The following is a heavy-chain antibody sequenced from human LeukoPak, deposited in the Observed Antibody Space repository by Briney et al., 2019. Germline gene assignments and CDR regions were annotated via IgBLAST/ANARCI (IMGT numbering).Heavy chain of an antibody. CDR1: GFTFSSYW. V-gene: IGHV3-7*02. D-gene: IGHD3-10*01. J-gene: IGHJ4*02. CDR2: IKQDGSEK. Sequence: PGGSLRLSCAASGFTFSSYWMSWVRQAPGKGLEWVANIKQDGSEKYYVDSVKGRSTISRDNAKNSLYLKMNSLRAEDTAVYYCAIPPGGYYFNWGQGTLVTVSS. CDR3: AIPPGGYYFN.